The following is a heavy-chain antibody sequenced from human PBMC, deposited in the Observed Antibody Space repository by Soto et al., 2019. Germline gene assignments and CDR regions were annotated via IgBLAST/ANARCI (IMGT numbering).Heavy chain of an antibody. CDR3: AKVPDR. J-gene: IGHJ5*02. V-gene: IGHV4-39*07. CDR1: GGSISSSSYY. CDR2: FFHCGGL. Sequence: SETLSLTCTVSGGSISSSSYYWGWIRQPPGKGLDFFGIFFHCGGLFYNPSLKIRVTISVDSSKTHFSLKLIFVPAADTAVYYCAKVPDRGGQETLVTVS. D-gene: IGHD2-2*01.